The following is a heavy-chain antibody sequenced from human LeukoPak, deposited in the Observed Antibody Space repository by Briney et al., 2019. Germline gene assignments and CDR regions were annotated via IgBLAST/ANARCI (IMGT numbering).Heavy chain of an antibody. D-gene: IGHD6-13*01. CDR3: AKARIAAAGTGAFDV. CDR1: GFTVSSYG. J-gene: IGHJ3*01. CDR2: FSATDGSA. V-gene: IGHV3-23*01. Sequence: GGSLRLSCAASGFTVSSYGMTWVRLAPGKGREWVSAFSATDGSAQYAESVKGRFTISRDNSKNSLYLQMNSLRDEDTAVYYCAKARIAAAGTGAFDVWGQGTMVTVSS.